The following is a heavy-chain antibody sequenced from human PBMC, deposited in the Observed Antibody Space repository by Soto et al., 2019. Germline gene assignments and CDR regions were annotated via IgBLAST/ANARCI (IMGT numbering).Heavy chain of an antibody. CDR2: IIPIFGTA. V-gene: IGHV1-69*01. D-gene: IGHD3-22*01. CDR3: ASATTSRITMIFED. CDR1: GGTFSSYA. J-gene: IGHJ4*02. Sequence: QVQLVQSGAEVKKPGSSVKVSCNASGGTFSSYALSWVRQAPGQRLEWMGGIIPIFGTANYAQKFQGRVTITADESTSTAYLELSSLRSEDTAVYYCASATTSRITMIFEDWGQGTLVTVSS.